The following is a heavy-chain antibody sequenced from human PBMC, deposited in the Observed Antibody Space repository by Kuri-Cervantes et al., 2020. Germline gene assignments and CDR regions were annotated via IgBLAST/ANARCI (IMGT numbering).Heavy chain of an antibody. D-gene: IGHD5-18*01. J-gene: IGHJ6*02. CDR1: GFTFSSYA. CDR3: AKGEDTAMVQGHGMDV. CDR2: ISGSGGST. V-gene: IGHV3-23*01. Sequence: SCAASGFTFSSYAMSWVRQAPGKGLEWVSAISGSGGSTYYADSVKGRFTISRDNSKNTLYLQMNSLRAEDTAVYYCAKGEDTAMVQGHGMDVWGQGTTVTVSS.